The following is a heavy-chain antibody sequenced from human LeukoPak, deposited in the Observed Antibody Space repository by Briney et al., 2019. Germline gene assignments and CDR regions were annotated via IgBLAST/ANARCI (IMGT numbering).Heavy chain of an antibody. J-gene: IGHJ5*02. CDR2: IYYSGST. CDR1: GGSISSGGYY. Sequence: SETLSLTCTVSGGSISSGGYYWSWIRQPPGKGLEWIGNIYYSGSTYYNPSLKSRVTISVDTSKNQFSLKLSSVTAADTAVYYCARWQGPNMFDPWGQGTLVTVSS. V-gene: IGHV4-31*03. CDR3: ARWQGPNMFDP.